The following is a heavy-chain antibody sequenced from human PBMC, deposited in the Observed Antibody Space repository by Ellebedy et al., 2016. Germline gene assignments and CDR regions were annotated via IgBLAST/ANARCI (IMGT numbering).Heavy chain of an antibody. CDR2: IWYDGSNK. Sequence: GESLKISCAASGFTFSSYGMHWVRQAPGKGLEWVAVIWYDGSNKYYADSVKGRFTISRDNSKNTLYLQMNSLRAEDTAVYYCAREMGVYDSSGYFDYWGQGTLVTVSS. V-gene: IGHV3-33*01. D-gene: IGHD3-22*01. CDR3: AREMGVYDSSGYFDY. CDR1: GFTFSSYG. J-gene: IGHJ4*02.